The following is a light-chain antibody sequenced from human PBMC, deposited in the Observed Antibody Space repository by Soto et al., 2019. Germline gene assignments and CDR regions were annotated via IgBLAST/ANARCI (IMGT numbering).Light chain of an antibody. CDR2: AAS. Sequence: DIQMTQSPSTLSGSVGDRVTITCRASQSISSYLNWYQQKPGKAPKLLIHAASSLQSGVPSRFSGSGSGTDFTLTISSLQPEDFATYYCQQANSFPITFGQGTRLEIK. CDR1: QSISSY. CDR3: QQANSFPIT. J-gene: IGKJ5*01. V-gene: IGKV1-39*01.